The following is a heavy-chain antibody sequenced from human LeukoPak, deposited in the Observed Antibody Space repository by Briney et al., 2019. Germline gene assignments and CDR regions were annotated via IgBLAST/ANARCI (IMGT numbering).Heavy chain of an antibody. J-gene: IGHJ4*02. D-gene: IGHD3-22*01. Sequence: GGSLRLSCAASGFTFSTYGMNWVRQAPGKGLECVSIITSCVVITYYADSVKCRFTLSRENSRNTLYLQMNSLTAEDTAVYYCAKGDYYDLDYWGQGTLLTV. CDR3: AKGDYYDLDY. CDR1: GFTFSTYG. CDR2: ITSCVVIT. V-gene: IGHV3-23*01.